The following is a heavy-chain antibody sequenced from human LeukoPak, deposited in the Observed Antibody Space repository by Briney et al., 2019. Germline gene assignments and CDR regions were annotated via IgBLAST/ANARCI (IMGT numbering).Heavy chain of an antibody. V-gene: IGHV4-34*01. D-gene: IGHD5-18*01. CDR3: AGSGYSYGYYDY. Sequence: PSETLSLTCAVYGGSFSGYYWSWIRQPPGKGLEWIGEINHSGSTNYNPSLKSRVTISVDTSKNQFSLKLSSVTAADTAVYYCAGSGYSYGYYDYWGQGTLVTVSS. J-gene: IGHJ4*02. CDR1: GGSFSGYY. CDR2: INHSGST.